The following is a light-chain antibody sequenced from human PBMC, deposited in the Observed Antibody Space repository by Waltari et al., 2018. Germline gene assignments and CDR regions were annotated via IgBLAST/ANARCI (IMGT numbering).Light chain of an antibody. CDR1: ERVGTS. Sequence: DMVMTQSPATLSVSPGGRATPSCRASERVGTSVAWYKQTPGQPPRLLLYGASTRATGVPARFSGSGSGTDFTLTISSLQSEDSAIYFCQQHNNWPRTFGQGTKVEIK. CDR3: QQHNNWPRT. CDR2: GAS. V-gene: IGKV3-15*01. J-gene: IGKJ1*01.